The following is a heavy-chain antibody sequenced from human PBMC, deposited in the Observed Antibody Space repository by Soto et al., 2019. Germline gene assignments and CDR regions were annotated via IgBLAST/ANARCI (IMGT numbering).Heavy chain of an antibody. J-gene: IGHJ6*02. CDR1: GFTFSSYA. Sequence: GGSLRLSCAASGFTFSSYAMSWVRQAPGKGLEWVSAISGSGGSTYYADSVKGRFTISRDNSKNTLYLQMNSLRAEDTAVYYCAKDNGSAAHYYYGMDVWGQGTTVTVSS. D-gene: IGHD6-13*01. CDR3: AKDNGSAAHYYYGMDV. CDR2: ISGSGGST. V-gene: IGHV3-23*01.